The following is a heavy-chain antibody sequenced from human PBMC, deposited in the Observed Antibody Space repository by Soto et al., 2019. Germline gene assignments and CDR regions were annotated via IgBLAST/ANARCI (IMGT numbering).Heavy chain of an antibody. D-gene: IGHD6-13*01. CDR3: ARARAIAAGGITWFDP. CDR2: IIPIFGTA. V-gene: IGHV1-69*05. J-gene: IGHJ5*02. Sequence: SVKVSCKASGVTFSSYSLSCVRQSPVQGLEWMGGIIPIFGTANYAQKFQGRVTITRDTTASTAYMELSSLGSEDTAVYYCARARAIAAGGITWFDPWGQGTLVTVSS. CDR1: GVTFSSYS.